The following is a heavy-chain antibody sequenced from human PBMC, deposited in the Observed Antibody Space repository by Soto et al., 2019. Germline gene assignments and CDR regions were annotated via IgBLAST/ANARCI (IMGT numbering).Heavy chain of an antibody. CDR2: ISYAGSNK. V-gene: IGHV3-30-3*01. D-gene: IGHD4-4*01. Sequence: QVQLVESGGGVVQPGRSLRLSCAASGFTFSTYAMHWVRQAPGKGLEWVAVISYAGSNKYYADSVKGRFTISRDSSKNTLYRQMNSLRTEDTAVYYCARPLWRDDYNWGYFDLWGRGTLVTVSS. CDR1: GFTFSTYA. J-gene: IGHJ2*01. CDR3: ARPLWRDDYNWGYFDL.